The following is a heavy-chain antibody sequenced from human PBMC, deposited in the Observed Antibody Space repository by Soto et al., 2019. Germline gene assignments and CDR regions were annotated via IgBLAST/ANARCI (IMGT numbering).Heavy chain of an antibody. Sequence: PARSLRLSYKASEFTFVTYGMSWFRQAPGNGLVWVRFIRSEINGGNTEYAASVKGRLTMSRDDFKNIAFAQMKSLKKEDTAVYYCSRDPTTVVVVTSDAFDIWGQGTMVTVSS. CDR2: IRSEINGGNT. CDR1: EFTFVTYG. V-gene: IGHV3-49*03. CDR3: SRDPTTVVVVTSDAFDI. D-gene: IGHD3-22*01. J-gene: IGHJ3*02.